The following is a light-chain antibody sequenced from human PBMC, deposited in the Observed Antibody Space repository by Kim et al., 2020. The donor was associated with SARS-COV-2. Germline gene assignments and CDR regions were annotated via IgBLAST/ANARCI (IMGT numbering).Light chain of an antibody. V-gene: IGLV2-14*03. CDR3: SSYTSSSTWV. J-gene: IGLJ3*02. CDR2: DVS. CDR1: SSDVGGYNY. Sequence: GHAVTISCTGTSSDVGGYNYVSWYQHHPGKAPKLMIYDVSKRPSGVSNRFSGSKSGNTASLTISGLQAEDAANYDCSSYTSSSTWVFGGGTKLTVL.